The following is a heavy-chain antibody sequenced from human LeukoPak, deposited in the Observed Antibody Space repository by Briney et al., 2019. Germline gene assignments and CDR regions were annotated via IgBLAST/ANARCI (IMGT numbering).Heavy chain of an antibody. J-gene: IGHJ4*02. Sequence: PSETLSLTCTVSGGSISSYYWSWLRQPPGKGLEWIGYIYYSGSTNYNPSLKSRVTISVDTSKNQFSLKLSSVTAADTAVYYCARALPFGELLFDYWGQGTLVTVSS. CDR2: IYYSGST. D-gene: IGHD3-10*01. V-gene: IGHV4-59*01. CDR3: ARALPFGELLFDY. CDR1: GGSISSYY.